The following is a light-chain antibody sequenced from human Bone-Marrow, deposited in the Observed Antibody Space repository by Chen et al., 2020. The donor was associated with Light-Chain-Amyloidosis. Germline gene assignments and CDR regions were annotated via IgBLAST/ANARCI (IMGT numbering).Light chain of an antibody. Sequence: SYVLTQPSSVSEAPGQTAPIACGGNNIGSTSVHWYQQTQGQAPLLVVYDDSDRPSGIPERLSGSNSGNTATLTISRVEAGDEADYYCQVWDRSSDRPVFGGGTKLTVL. CDR3: QVWDRSSDRPV. CDR2: DDS. CDR1: NIGSTS. J-gene: IGLJ3*02. V-gene: IGLV3-21*02.